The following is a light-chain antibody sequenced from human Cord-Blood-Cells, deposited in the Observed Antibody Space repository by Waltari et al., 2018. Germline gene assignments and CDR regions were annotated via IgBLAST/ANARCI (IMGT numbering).Light chain of an antibody. CDR1: QSFLYRSNNKND. CDR3: QQYDSTPWT. V-gene: IGKV4-1*01. J-gene: IGKJ1*01. CDR2: WAS. Sequence: DIVLTQSPDSLAVSLGERASINCKSSQSFLYRSNNKNDLAWYQQKPGQPPKRLIYWASTRQCGVPDRFSGSGSGTDFTLTISSLQAEDVAVYYCQQYDSTPWTFGQGTKVEIK.